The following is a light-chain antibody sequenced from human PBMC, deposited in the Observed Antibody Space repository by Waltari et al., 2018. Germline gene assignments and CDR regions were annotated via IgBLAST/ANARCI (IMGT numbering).Light chain of an antibody. CDR2: DGS. J-gene: IGKJ3*01. Sequence: EIVLTKSPATLSLSPGERATLSCRASQSVNSYLAWYQQKPGQAPRLLIYDGSRRASGIPARFSGSGSGTDFTLTIGSLEPEDSAVYYCQQRGHWPPDATFGPGTKIEIK. CDR3: QQRGHWPPDAT. V-gene: IGKV3-11*01. CDR1: QSVNSY.